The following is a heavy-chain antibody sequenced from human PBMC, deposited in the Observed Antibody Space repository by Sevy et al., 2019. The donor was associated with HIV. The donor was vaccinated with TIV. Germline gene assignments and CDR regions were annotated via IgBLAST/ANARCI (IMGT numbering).Heavy chain of an antibody. D-gene: IGHD3-22*01. J-gene: IGHJ6*02. V-gene: IGHV3-30*04. CDR2: ISYDGSNK. Sequence: GGSLRLSCAASGFTFNSYPMHWVRQASGKGLEWVAVISYDGSNKYYADSVKGRFTISRDNSKNTMYLQMSSLRAEDTAVYYCARDRVFMIGDAMDVWGQGTMVTVSS. CDR3: ARDRVFMIGDAMDV. CDR1: GFTFNSYP.